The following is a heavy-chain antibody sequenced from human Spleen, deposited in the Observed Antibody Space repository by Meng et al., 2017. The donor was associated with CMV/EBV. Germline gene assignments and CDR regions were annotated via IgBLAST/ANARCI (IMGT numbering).Heavy chain of an antibody. D-gene: IGHD2-2*01. CDR3: AREEVPTFRSLPDY. V-gene: IGHV3-21*01. CDR2: ISATSTYI. CDR1: GITFSDFK. J-gene: IGHJ4*02. Sequence: GGSLRLSCAASGITFSDFKMNWVRQAPGKGLEWVSSISATSTYIYYADSVKGRFTISRDNSKNTLYLQMNSLRAEDTAVYYCAREEVPTFRSLPDYWGRGTLVTVSS.